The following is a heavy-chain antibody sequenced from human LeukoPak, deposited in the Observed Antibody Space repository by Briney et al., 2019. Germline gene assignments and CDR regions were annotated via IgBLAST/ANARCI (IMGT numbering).Heavy chain of an antibody. CDR2: VFDSGRT. CDR1: GGSMTTHH. CDR3: TTIKRGDIFGYFDF. J-gene: IGHJ4*02. D-gene: IGHD5-18*01. Sequence: PSETLSLTCTVSGGSMTTHHWNWIQQTPGKGLEWIGYVFDSGRTKVNPSLTSRVTLSTDTSKNQLSLRLSSVTAAATAVYYCTTIKRGDIFGYFDFWGQGSLVTVSS. V-gene: IGHV4-59*11.